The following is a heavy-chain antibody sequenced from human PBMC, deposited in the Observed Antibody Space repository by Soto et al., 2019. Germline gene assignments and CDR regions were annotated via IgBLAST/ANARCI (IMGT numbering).Heavy chain of an antibody. CDR3: VGKTTVTTKYFDY. J-gene: IGHJ4*02. Sequence: SETLSLTCAVYGGSFSGYYWSWIRQPPGKGLEWIGEINHSGSTNYNPSLKSRVTLSVDTSKNQFSLKLSSVTAADTAVYYCVGKTTVTTKYFDYWGQGTLVTVSS. CDR2: INHSGST. V-gene: IGHV4-34*01. CDR1: GGSFSGYY. D-gene: IGHD4-17*01.